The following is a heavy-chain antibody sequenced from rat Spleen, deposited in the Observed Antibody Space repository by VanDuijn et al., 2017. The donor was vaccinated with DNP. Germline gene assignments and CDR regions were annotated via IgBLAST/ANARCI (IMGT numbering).Heavy chain of an antibody. CDR1: GFTFSDYN. J-gene: IGHJ4*01. D-gene: IGHD4-3*01. CDR2: ISYDGSST. V-gene: IGHV5-7*01. Sequence: EVQLVESGGGLVQPGRSLKLSCAASGFTFSDYNMAWVRQAPKKGLEWVATISYDGSSTYYRDSVKGRFTISRDNAKSTLYLQMDSLRSEDTATYYCARLRGRAMDAWGQGTSVTVSS. CDR3: ARLRGRAMDA.